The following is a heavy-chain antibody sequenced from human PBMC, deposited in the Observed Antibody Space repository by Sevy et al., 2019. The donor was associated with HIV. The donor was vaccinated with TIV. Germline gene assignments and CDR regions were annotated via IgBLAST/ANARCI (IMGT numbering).Heavy chain of an antibody. V-gene: IGHV1-69*13. CDR3: ARPRVYYDVWNGYPPFDY. J-gene: IGHJ4*02. Sequence: ASVKVSCKTSGGTFSSHAINWMRLAPGQGLEWMGGINPMSATGNYAQTFAQTFQGRLTITADESTSKVYTELSSLRSEDTAVYYCARPRVYYDVWNGYPPFDYWGQGTQVTVSS. D-gene: IGHD3-3*01. CDR1: GGTFSSHA. CDR2: INPMSATG.